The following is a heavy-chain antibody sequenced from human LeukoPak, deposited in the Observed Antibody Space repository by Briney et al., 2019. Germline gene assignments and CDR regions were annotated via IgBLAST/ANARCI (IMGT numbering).Heavy chain of an antibody. D-gene: IGHD3-10*01. CDR1: GGSFSGYY. CDR2: INHSGST. V-gene: IGHV4-34*01. J-gene: IGHJ6*02. Sequence: SETLSLTCAVYGGSFSGYYWSWIRQPPGKGLEWIGEINHSGSTNYNPSLKSRVTISVDTSKNQFSLKLSSVTAADTAVYYCARLGPLGHYYYYGMDVWGQGTTVTVSS. CDR3: ARLGPLGHYYYYGMDV.